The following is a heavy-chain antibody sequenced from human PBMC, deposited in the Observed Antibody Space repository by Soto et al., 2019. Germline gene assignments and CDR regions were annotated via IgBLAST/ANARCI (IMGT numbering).Heavy chain of an antibody. CDR2: IYYSGST. J-gene: IGHJ3*02. Sequence: QLQLQESGPGLVKPSETLSLTCTVSGGSISSSXXXWGWIRQPPGKGLEWIGSIYYSGSTYYNPSLKSRVTISVDTSKNQFSLKLSSVTAADTAVYYCARHQYGYSSSWVTFDIWGQGTMVTVSS. D-gene: IGHD6-13*01. CDR1: GGSISSSXXX. V-gene: IGHV4-39*01. CDR3: ARHQYGYSSSWVTFDI.